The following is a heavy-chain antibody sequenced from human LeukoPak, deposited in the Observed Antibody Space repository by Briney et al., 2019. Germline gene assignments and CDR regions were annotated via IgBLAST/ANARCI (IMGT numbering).Heavy chain of an antibody. CDR2: MYNSWCT. V-gene: IGHV4-59*01. CDR1: GGSISGSY. J-gene: IGHJ4*02. CDR3: ARGIESYGDYGY. D-gene: IGHD4-17*01. Sequence: PSETLSLTCTVSGGSISGSYWSWIRQPPGKGLEWFAYMYNSWCTNYNRSLKRRVTISIDTSKNQFSLKLSSLTTRDTASYYCARGIESYGDYGYWGQGILVTVSS.